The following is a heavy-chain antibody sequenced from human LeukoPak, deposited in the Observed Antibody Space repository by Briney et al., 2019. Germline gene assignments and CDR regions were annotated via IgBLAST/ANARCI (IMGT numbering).Heavy chain of an antibody. V-gene: IGHV4-34*01. J-gene: IGHJ5*02. Sequence: TPSETLSLTCAVYGGSFSGYYWSWIRQPPGKGLEWIGEINHSGSTNYNPSLKSRVTISVDTSKNQFSLKLSSVTAADTAMYYCAARYCSSTSCYFWFDPWGQGTLVTVSS. CDR2: INHSGST. D-gene: IGHD2-2*01. CDR1: GGSFSGYY. CDR3: AARYCSSTSCYFWFDP.